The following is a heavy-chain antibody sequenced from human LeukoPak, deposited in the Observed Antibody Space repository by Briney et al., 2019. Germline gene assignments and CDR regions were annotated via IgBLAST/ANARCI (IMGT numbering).Heavy chain of an antibody. Sequence: SSGTLSLTCAVSGGSISSSNWWSWVRQPPGKGLEWIGYIYYSGSTNYNPSLKSRVTISVDTSRNQFSLNLSSVTAADTAVYYCARAWFGESAYAFDYWGQGTLVTVSS. V-gene: IGHV4-4*02. D-gene: IGHD3-10*01. CDR1: GGSISSSNW. J-gene: IGHJ4*02. CDR3: ARAWFGESAYAFDY. CDR2: IYYSGST.